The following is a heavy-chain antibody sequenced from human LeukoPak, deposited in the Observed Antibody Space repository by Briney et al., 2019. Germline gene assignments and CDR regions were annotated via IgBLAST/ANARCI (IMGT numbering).Heavy chain of an antibody. J-gene: IGHJ6*02. CDR1: RFTFSRYS. Sequence: GGPLRLSCAASRFTFSRYSMNWVRQAPGKGLEGGSYISSSSSTTHYADSVKGRFTIPRENAKNSLYLQMNSLRDEDTAVYYCARFTSALPAYYYGMDVWGQGTTVTVSS. CDR2: ISSSSSTT. V-gene: IGHV3-48*02. CDR3: ARFTSALPAYYYGMDV. D-gene: IGHD2-2*01.